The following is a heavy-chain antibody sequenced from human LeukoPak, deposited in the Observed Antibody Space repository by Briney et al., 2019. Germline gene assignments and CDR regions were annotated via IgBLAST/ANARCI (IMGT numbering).Heavy chain of an antibody. V-gene: IGHV3-53*01. CDR1: GFTVSSNY. J-gene: IGHJ6*03. D-gene: IGHD5-12*01. CDR2: IYSGGST. CDR3: ASNSGYDLDYYYMDV. Sequence: GGSLRPSCAASGFTVSSNYMSWVRQAPGKGLEWVSVIYSGGSTYYADSVKGRFTTSRDNSKNTLYLQMNSLRAEDTAVYYCASNSGYDLDYYYMDVWGKGTTVTVSS.